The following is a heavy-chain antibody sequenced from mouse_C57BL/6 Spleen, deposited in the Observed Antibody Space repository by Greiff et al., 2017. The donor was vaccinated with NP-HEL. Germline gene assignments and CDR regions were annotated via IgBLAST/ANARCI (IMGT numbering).Heavy chain of an antibody. D-gene: IGHD1-1*01. CDR1: GYTFTSYW. CDR2: IDPSDSYT. Sequence: QVQLKQPGAELVMPGASVKLSCKASGYTFTSYWMHWVKQRPGQGLEWIGEIDPSDSYTNYNQKFKGKSTLTVDKSSSTAYMQLSSLTAEDSAVYYCARRGDYYGGSPWFAYWGQGTLVTVSA. V-gene: IGHV1-69*01. CDR3: ARRGDYYGGSPWFAY. J-gene: IGHJ3*01.